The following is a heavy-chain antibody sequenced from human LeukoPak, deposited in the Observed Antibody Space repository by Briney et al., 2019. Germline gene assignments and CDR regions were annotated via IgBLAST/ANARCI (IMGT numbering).Heavy chain of an antibody. V-gene: IGHV3-69-1*01. CDR3: ARESGYSSSSYHYYYYMDV. CDR1: GFTFRSYN. Sequence: GGSLRLSCAASGFTFRSYNINWVRQAPGEGLEWVSSITSGSDIAYADSVKGRFTISRDNARNSLFLQMNSLRVGDTAVYYCARESGYSSSSYHYYYYMDVWGKGTTVTVSS. J-gene: IGHJ6*03. CDR2: ITSGSDI. D-gene: IGHD6-6*01.